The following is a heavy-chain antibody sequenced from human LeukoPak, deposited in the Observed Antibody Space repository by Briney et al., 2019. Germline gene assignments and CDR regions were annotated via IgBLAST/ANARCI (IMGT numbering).Heavy chain of an antibody. CDR2: IYNSGNT. D-gene: IGHD5-12*01. CDR3: ARGKEATIRGEGGHFEY. Sequence: SEALSLTRTVSGGSIGSSTYYWGWIRQPPGKGLELIGNIYNSGNTYYNPSLKSRITISVDTSKNQFSLKLSSMTAADTAVYYCARGKEATIRGEGGHFEYWGQGTLVTVSS. CDR1: GGSIGSSTYY. V-gene: IGHV4-39*07. J-gene: IGHJ4*02.